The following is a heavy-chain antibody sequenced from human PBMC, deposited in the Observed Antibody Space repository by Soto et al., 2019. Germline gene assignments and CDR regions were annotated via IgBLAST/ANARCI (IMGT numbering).Heavy chain of an antibody. Sequence: QVQLVQSGAEVKKPGSSVNVSCKASGGTFSSYAISWVRQAPGQGLEWMGGIIPIFGTANYAQKFQGRVTITADESTSTAYMELSSLRSEDTAVYYCARGGYCSGGSCPGPYYYYYGMDVWGQGTTVTVSS. CDR3: ARGGYCSGGSCPGPYYYYYGMDV. J-gene: IGHJ6*02. V-gene: IGHV1-69*01. D-gene: IGHD2-15*01. CDR2: IIPIFGTA. CDR1: GGTFSSYA.